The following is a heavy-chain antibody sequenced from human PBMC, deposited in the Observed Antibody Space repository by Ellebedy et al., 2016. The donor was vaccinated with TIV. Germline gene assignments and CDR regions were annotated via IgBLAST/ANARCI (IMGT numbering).Heavy chain of an antibody. CDR3: ARCCRSGSCYYYYGMDV. J-gene: IGHJ6*02. CDR1: GFSFSGYG. Sequence: PGGSLSLSCAASGFSFSGYGMHWVRQAPGKGLEWVAVIWYDGSNEYYADSVKGRFTISRDKSKNTLHLQMNSMRAEDTAVYYCARCCRSGSCYYYYGMDVWGQGTTVTVSS. CDR2: IWYDGSNE. V-gene: IGHV3-33*01. D-gene: IGHD2-15*01.